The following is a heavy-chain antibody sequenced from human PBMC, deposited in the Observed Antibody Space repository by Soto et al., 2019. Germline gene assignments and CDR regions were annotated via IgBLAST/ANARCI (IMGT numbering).Heavy chain of an antibody. CDR1: GYTFTSYG. V-gene: IGHV1-18*01. CDR2: ISAYNGTT. Sequence: QVQLVQSGAEVKKPGASVKVSCKASGYTFTSYGITWVRQAPGQGLEWMGWISAYNGTTRYAQKLQGRGTMTTDTSTSTGYMELSSLRSDDTAVYYCARDLGGQIVDYWGQGTLVTVSS. J-gene: IGHJ4*02. CDR3: ARDLGGQIVDY. D-gene: IGHD1-26*01.